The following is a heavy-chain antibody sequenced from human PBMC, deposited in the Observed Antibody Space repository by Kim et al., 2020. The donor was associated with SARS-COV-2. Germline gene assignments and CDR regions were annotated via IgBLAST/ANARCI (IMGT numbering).Heavy chain of an antibody. J-gene: IGHJ3*01. V-gene: IGHV3-43*02. D-gene: IGHD3-3*01. Sequence: GGSLRLSCAASGFTFHDYGIHWVRQAPGKGLEWVSLINGDGGHTYYADSVKGRFTISRDNNKNSVYLQMNSLRAEDTGLYYCAREGRLTIVGVVPDDAYHFWGQGTMVIVSS. CDR2: INGDGGHT. CDR1: GFTFHDYG. CDR3: AREGRLTIVGVVPDDAYHF.